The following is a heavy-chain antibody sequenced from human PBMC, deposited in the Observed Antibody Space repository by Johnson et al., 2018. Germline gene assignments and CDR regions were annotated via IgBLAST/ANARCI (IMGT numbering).Heavy chain of an antibody. CDR2: IYYSGST. D-gene: IGHD3-22*01. CDR1: GGSISSYY. V-gene: IGHV4-59*01. CDR3: ASHASSGYGRPDAVDI. J-gene: IGHJ3*02. Sequence: QVQLQESGPGLVKPSETLSLTCTVSGGSISSYYWSWIRQPPGKGLEWIGYIYYSGSTNYNPSLKSRVTISVDTSKNQFSLKLSSVTAAETAVYYCASHASSGYGRPDAVDIWGQGTMVTVSS.